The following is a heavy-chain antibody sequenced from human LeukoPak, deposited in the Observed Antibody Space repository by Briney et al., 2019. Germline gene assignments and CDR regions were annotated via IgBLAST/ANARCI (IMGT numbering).Heavy chain of an antibody. CDR2: INHGGST. CDR1: GGSLSDYY. V-gene: IGHV4-34*01. J-gene: IGHJ4*02. CDR3: ARGLKHHYESSGYYLYNFGC. D-gene: IGHD3-22*01. Sequence: PSETLSLTCAVQGGSLSDYYWSWIRQPPGKGLEWIGEINHGGSTNYNPSLKSRVSTSVDTSKNQFSLKLSSVTAADTAVCYCARGLKHHYESSGYYLYNFGCWGQGSLVTVSS.